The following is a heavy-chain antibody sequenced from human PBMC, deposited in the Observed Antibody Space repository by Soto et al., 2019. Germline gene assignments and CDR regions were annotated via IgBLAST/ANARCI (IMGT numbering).Heavy chain of an antibody. Sequence: SVKVSCKASGGSFSNYGVNWVRQAPGQGLEWMGGIIPIFGTAKYAQKFQGRVTITADDSTRTAYMELSSLRSEDTAVYYCARDGTLYDSSAYYYLYWGQGTLVTV. J-gene: IGHJ4*02. CDR2: IIPIFGTA. CDR1: GGSFSNYG. V-gene: IGHV1-69*13. D-gene: IGHD3-22*01. CDR3: ARDGTLYDSSAYYYLY.